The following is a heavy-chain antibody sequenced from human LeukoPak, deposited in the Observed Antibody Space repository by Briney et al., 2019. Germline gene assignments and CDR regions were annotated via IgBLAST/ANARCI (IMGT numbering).Heavy chain of an antibody. CDR1: GGTFSSYA. CDR2: IIPILGIA. V-gene: IGHV1-69*04. D-gene: IGHD6-13*01. CDR3: AKDRYSSSWYGARLAYGMDV. J-gene: IGHJ6*02. Sequence: ASVKVSCKASGGTFSSYAISWVRQAPGQGLEWMGRIIPILGIANYAQKFQGRVTVTADKSTSTAYMELSSLRAEDTAVYYCAKDRYSSSWYGARLAYGMDVWGQGATVTVSS.